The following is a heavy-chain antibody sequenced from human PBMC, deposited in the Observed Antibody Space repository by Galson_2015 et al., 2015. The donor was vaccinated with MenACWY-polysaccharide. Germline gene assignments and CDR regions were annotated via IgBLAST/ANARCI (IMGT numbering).Heavy chain of an antibody. V-gene: IGHV1-8*01. Sequence: SLKGSCKASGYTFSSYDINWVRQTTGQGLEWMGWMNPNSGNTGYAQKFQGRVTMTRNTSIRIAYMELSSLRSEDTAVYYCARGGKYCYDSSGYLNWFDSWGQGTLVTVSS. CDR1: GYTFSSYD. CDR2: MNPNSGNT. CDR3: ARGGKYCYDSSGYLNWFDS. D-gene: IGHD3-22*01. J-gene: IGHJ5*01.